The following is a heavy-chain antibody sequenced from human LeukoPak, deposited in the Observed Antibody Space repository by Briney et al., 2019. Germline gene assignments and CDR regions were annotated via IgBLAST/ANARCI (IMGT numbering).Heavy chain of an antibody. CDR2: ISGSGGDT. Sequence: GGSLRLSCAASGFSFSRYWMSWVRQAPGKGLEWVSVISGSGGDTYYADSVKGRFTISRDNSKNTLYVQMNSLGAEDTAVYYCAKGPNDSSNYLFEYWGQGTLVTVSS. V-gene: IGHV3-23*01. CDR1: GFSFSRYW. CDR3: AKGPNDSSNYLFEY. D-gene: IGHD4-11*01. J-gene: IGHJ4*02.